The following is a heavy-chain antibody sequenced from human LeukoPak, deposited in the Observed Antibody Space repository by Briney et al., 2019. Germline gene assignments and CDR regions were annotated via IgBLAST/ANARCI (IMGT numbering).Heavy chain of an antibody. V-gene: IGHV1-8*01. CDR1: GYTFTSYE. J-gene: IGHJ3*02. Sequence: ASVKVSCKASGYTFTSYEVNWVRQATGQGLEWMGWMNPNSGNTGYGQNFQGRITMTRDTSTSTAYMELSSLRSEDTAVYYCARDQGRAFDIWGQGTMVTVSS. CDR2: MNPNSGNT. CDR3: ARDQGRAFDI.